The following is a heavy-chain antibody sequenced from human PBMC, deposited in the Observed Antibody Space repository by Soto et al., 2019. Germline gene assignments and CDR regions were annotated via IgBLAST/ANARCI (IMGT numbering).Heavy chain of an antibody. CDR3: ARRYSGYDFDY. CDR2: INHSGST. D-gene: IGHD5-12*01. CDR1: GGSFSGYY. V-gene: IGHV4-34*01. Sequence: QVQLQQWGAGLLKPSETLSLTCAVYGGSFSGYYWSWIRQPPGKGLEWIGEINHSGSTNYNPSLKSPVTISVDTSKNQFSLKLSSVTAADTAVYYCARRYSGYDFDYWGQGTLVTVSS. J-gene: IGHJ4*02.